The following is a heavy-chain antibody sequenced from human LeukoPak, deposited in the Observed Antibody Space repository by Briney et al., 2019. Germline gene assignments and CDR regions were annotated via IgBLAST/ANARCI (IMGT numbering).Heavy chain of an antibody. V-gene: IGHV4-34*01. CDR2: INPSGRI. CDR1: GGSFSGYY. J-gene: IGHJ6*03. D-gene: IGHD3-22*01. CDR3: ARGRQEVSMIVVVMTGVSYYLDV. Sequence: SETLSLTCAVYGGSFSGYYWTWIRQAPGKGLEWIGEINPSGRISYNPSLKSRLTISVDASKNQFSLNLRSLTAADTAVYYCARGRQEVSMIVVVMTGVSYYLDVWGKGTTVTVS.